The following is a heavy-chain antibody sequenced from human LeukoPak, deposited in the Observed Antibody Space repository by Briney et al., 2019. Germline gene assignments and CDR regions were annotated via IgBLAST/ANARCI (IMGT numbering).Heavy chain of an antibody. Sequence: GGSLRLSCAASGFTLSTYTMNWVRQAPGKGLEWVSSISSSSNYIYYADSVKGRFTISRDDAKNTLYLQMNSLRAEDTAVYYCARAIAPTYTYGKVDYWGQGTLVTVSS. V-gene: IGHV3-21*01. D-gene: IGHD5-18*01. CDR3: ARAIAPTYTYGKVDY. CDR2: ISSSSNYI. J-gene: IGHJ4*02. CDR1: GFTLSTYT.